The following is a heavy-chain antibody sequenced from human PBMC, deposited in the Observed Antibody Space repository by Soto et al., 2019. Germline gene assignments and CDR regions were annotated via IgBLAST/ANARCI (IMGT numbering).Heavy chain of an antibody. V-gene: IGHV3-74*01. D-gene: IGHD3-10*01. CDR1: GFTLSGRS. J-gene: IGHJ6*04. Sequence: EVQLVESGGGLVQPGGSLRLSCAASGFTLSGRSMHWVRQAPGKGLVWVSGIDNAGTDSTYADSVKGRFTSSRDNAKNMLYLQMNSLRVEDTAVYYCARGWFGPDCWGKGTTVTVSS. CDR2: IDNAGTDS. CDR3: ARGWFGPDC.